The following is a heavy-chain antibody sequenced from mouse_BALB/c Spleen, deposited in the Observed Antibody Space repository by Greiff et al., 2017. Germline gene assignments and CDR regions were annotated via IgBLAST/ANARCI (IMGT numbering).Heavy chain of an antibody. J-gene: IGHJ1*01. CDR3: VRHNYYGYDWYFDV. D-gene: IGHD1-2*01. CDR2: IRSKSNNYAT. V-gene: IGHV10-1*02. Sequence: DVHLVESGGGLVQPKGSLKLSCAASGFTFNTYAMNWVRQAPGKGLEWVARIRSKSNNYATYYADSVKDRFTISRDDSQSMLYLQMNNLKTEDTAMYYCVRHNYYGYDWYFDVWGAGTTVTVSS. CDR1: GFTFNTYA.